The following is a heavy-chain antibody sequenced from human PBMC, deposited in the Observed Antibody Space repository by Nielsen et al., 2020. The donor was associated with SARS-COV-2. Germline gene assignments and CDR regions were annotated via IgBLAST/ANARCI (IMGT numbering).Heavy chain of an antibody. CDR3: AAEQHYYDSSAYRDY. J-gene: IGHJ4*02. CDR1: GFTFTSSA. V-gene: IGHV1-58*02. Sequence: SVKVSCKASGFTFTSSAMQWVRQARGQRLEWIGWIVVGSGNTNYAQKFQERVTITRDMSTSTAYMELSSLRSEDTAVYYCAAEQHYYDSSAYRDYWGQGTLVTVSS. D-gene: IGHD3-22*01. CDR2: IVVGSGNT.